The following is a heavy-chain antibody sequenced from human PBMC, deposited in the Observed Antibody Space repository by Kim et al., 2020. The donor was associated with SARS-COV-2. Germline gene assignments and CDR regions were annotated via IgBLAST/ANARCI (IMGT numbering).Heavy chain of an antibody. CDR2: IYYSGST. Sequence: SETLSLTCTVSGGSISSSSYYWGWIRQPPGKGLEWIGSIYYSGSTYYNPSLKSRVTISVDTSKNQFSLKLSSVTAADTAVYYCARSRGDCYFDYWGQGTLVTVSS. J-gene: IGHJ4*02. CDR3: ARSRGDCYFDY. V-gene: IGHV4-39*01. D-gene: IGHD2-21*02. CDR1: GGSISSSSYY.